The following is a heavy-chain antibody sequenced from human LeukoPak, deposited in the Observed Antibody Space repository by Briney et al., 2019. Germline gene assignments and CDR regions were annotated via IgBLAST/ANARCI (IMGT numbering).Heavy chain of an antibody. Sequence: SQTLSLTCSVSGGSISSGGYYWNWVRQLPEKGLEWLGYISHSGYSYYTPSLKSRLTISMDMSKNQFSLKLTSVTAADTAVYYCAKFGSDAFDIWGQGTMVTVSS. CDR3: AKFGSDAFDI. V-gene: IGHV4-31*03. CDR1: GGSISSGGYY. D-gene: IGHD3-10*01. CDR2: ISHSGYS. J-gene: IGHJ3*02.